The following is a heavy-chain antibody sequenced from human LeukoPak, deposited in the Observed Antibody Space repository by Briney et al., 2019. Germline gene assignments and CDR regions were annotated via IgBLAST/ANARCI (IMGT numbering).Heavy chain of an antibody. CDR2: INTNTGNP. Sequence: GASVKVSCKASGYTFTSYAMNWVRQAPGQGLEWMGWINTNTGNPTYAQGFTGRFVFSLDTSVSTAYLQISSLKAEDTAVYYCAREFWSGYFGVPPNWFDPWGQGTLVTVSS. V-gene: IGHV7-4-1*02. CDR3: AREFWSGYFGVPPNWFDP. J-gene: IGHJ5*02. D-gene: IGHD3-3*01. CDR1: GYTFTSYA.